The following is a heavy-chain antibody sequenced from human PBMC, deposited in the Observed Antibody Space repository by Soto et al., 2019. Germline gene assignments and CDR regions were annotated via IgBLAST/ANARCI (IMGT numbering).Heavy chain of an antibody. Sequence: GGSLRLSLAASGFTFSNYAMSWFRQAPGKGLEWVSAISGSGGSTFYADSVKGRFTISRDNSKNTLYLQMNSLRAEDTAVYYCARDVESPEWLSLRDINWFDPWGQGTLVTVSS. J-gene: IGHJ5*02. CDR3: ARDVESPEWLSLRDINWFDP. D-gene: IGHD3-3*01. CDR1: GFTFSNYA. CDR2: ISGSGGST. V-gene: IGHV3-23*01.